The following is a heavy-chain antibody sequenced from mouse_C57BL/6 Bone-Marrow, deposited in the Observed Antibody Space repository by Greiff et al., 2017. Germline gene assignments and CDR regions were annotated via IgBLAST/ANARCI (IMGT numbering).Heavy chain of an antibody. J-gene: IGHJ4*01. V-gene: IGHV1-76*01. CDR2: IYPGSGNT. D-gene: IGHD2-12*01. CDR3: ARPLIRRDYYAMDY. Sequence: QVHVKQSGAELVRPGASVKLSCKASGYTFTDYYINWVKQRPGQGLEWIARIYPGSGNTYYNEKFKGKATLTAEKSSSTAYMQLSSLTSEDSAVYFCARPLIRRDYYAMDYWGQGTSVTVSS. CDR1: GYTFTDYY.